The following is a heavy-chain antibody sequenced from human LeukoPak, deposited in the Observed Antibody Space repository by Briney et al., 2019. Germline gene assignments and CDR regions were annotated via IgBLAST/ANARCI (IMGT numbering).Heavy chain of an antibody. V-gene: IGHV3-33*01. CDR2: IWYDGSKK. CDR1: GFTFSRYD. CDR3: VRGEQQLGYFGY. D-gene: IGHD6-13*01. Sequence: GRSLRLSCAAAGFTFSRYDMHWVRQAPGKGLEWVAVIWYDGSKKYCADSVKGRITISRDNTKNTVDLQMNSLRAEDTAVYYCVRGEQQLGYFGYWGQGTLVTVSS. J-gene: IGHJ4*02.